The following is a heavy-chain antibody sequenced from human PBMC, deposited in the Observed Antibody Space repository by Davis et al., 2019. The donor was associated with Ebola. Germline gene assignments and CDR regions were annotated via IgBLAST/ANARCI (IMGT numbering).Heavy chain of an antibody. CDR2: IHSDGST. J-gene: IGHJ4*02. CDR3: AKDPGGHTGESDY. V-gene: IGHV3-66*01. CDR1: GFTASSTY. D-gene: IGHD2-8*02. Sequence: GESLKISCAASGFTASSTYMSWVRQAPGKGLEWISVIHSDGSTFYADPVRGRFTIFRDNSKNTLYLQMNSLRPEDTSIYYCAKDPGGHTGESDYWGQGTLVTVSS.